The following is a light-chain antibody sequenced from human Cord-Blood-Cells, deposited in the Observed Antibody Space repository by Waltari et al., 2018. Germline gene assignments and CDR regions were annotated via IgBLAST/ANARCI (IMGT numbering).Light chain of an antibody. J-gene: IGLJ2*01. V-gene: IGLV2-14*01. CDR1: SSDVGGYNY. CDR2: EVS. CDR3: GSYTSSSTLLV. Sequence: QSALTQPASVSGSPGQSITISCTGTSSDVGGYNYVSWYQQHPGKAPKLMIYEVSNRPSGVSNRFSGSKSGNTASLTISVLQAEDEADYYCGSYTSSSTLLVFGGGTKLTVL.